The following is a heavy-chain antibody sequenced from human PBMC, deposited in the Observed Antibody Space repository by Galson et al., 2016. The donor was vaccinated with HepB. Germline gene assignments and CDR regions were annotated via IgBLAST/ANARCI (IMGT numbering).Heavy chain of an antibody. CDR2: TYYRAKWCN. Sequence: CAISGDSVSSNSAAWNWIRQSPSRGLEWLGRTYYRAKWCNDYAVSVKSRITINVDTSKNQFSLQLNSVTPEDTAAYYCAREYSTGYYERFLAKRARRGFDYWGQGTLVTVSS. J-gene: IGHJ4*02. V-gene: IGHV6-1*01. CDR1: GDSVSSNSAA. D-gene: IGHD6-19*01. CDR3: AREYSTGYYERFLAKRARRGFDY.